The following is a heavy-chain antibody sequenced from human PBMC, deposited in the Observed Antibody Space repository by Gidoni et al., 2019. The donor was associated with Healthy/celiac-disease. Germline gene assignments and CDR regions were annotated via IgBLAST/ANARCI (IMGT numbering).Heavy chain of an antibody. CDR2: ISSSSSYI. Sequence: EVQLVESGGGLVKPGGSLRLSCAASGFTFSSYSMNWVRQAPGKGLEWVSSISSSSSYIYYADSVKGRFTISRDNAKNSLYLQMNSLRAEDTAVYYCASLPYYDFWSGYYTTFDYWGQGTLVTVSS. J-gene: IGHJ4*02. V-gene: IGHV3-21*01. D-gene: IGHD3-3*01. CDR3: ASLPYYDFWSGYYTTFDY. CDR1: GFTFSSYS.